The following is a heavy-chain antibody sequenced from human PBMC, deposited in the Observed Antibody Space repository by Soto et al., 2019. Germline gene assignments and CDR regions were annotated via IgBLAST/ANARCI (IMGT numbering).Heavy chain of an antibody. V-gene: IGHV3-7*01. J-gene: IGHJ4*02. CDR1: GFTFSTYW. CDR2: INQDGSEK. Sequence: HPGGSLRLSCAASGFTFSTYWMDWVRQTPGKGLEWVANINQDGSEKNYVDSVKGRFTIYRDNAKNSLYLQMSSPTAEDSALYYCSRSLNSWGQGTLVTVSS. CDR3: SRSLNS.